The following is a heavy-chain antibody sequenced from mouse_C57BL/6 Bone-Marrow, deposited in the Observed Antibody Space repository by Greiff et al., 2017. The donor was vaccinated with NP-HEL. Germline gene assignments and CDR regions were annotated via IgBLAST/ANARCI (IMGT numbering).Heavy chain of an antibody. J-gene: IGHJ4*01. D-gene: IGHD1-1*01. CDR3: TTWGGSSDAMYY. V-gene: IGHV14-4*01. CDR1: GFNIKDDY. Sequence: VQLQQSGAELVRPGASVKLSCTASGFNIKDDYMHWVKQRPEQGLEWIGWIDPENGDTEYASKFQGKATITADTSSNTAYLQLSSLTSEDTAVYYCTTWGGSSDAMYYWGQVTSVTVSS. CDR2: IDPENGDT.